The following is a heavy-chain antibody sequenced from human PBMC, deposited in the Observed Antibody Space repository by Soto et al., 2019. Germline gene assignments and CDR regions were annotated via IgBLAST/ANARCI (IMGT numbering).Heavy chain of an antibody. J-gene: IGHJ4*02. V-gene: IGHV1-69*06. CDR3: ARDMTRTVVPYFDF. D-gene: IGHD1-7*01. Sequence: SAEVSCKASGGTFSNYVVNWGRQASGQGLEWMGRIIPISGAANYAQKFQGRVTITADKSTSTSYMELSSLRSEDTAVYYCARDMTRTVVPYFDFWGQGTLVTGS. CDR2: IIPISGAA. CDR1: GGTFSNYV.